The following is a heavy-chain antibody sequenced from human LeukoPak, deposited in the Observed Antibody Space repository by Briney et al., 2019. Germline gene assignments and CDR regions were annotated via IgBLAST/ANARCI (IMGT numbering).Heavy chain of an antibody. V-gene: IGHV3-30*04. D-gene: IGHD5-18*01. CDR2: ISYDGSNK. CDR1: GFTFSSYA. Sequence: PERSLRLSCAASGFTFSSYAMHWVRQAPGKGLEWVAVISYDGSNKYYADSVKGRFTISRDNSKNTLYLQMNSLRAEDTAVYYCARTSRGYSYGYVDYWGQGTLVTVSS. CDR3: ARTSRGYSYGYVDY. J-gene: IGHJ4*02.